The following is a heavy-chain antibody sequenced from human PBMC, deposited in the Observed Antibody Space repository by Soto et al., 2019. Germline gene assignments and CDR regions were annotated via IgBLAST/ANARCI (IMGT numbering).Heavy chain of an antibody. CDR3: AKGATTVSYYYYYGMDV. Sequence: GSLRLSCAASGFTFSIYAMSWVRQAPGKGLEWVSAISGSGGSTYYADSVKGRFTISRDNSKNTLYLQMNSLRAEDTAVYYCAKGATTVSYYYYYGMDVWGQGTTVTVSS. D-gene: IGHD4-4*01. V-gene: IGHV3-23*01. J-gene: IGHJ6*02. CDR1: GFTFSIYA. CDR2: ISGSGGST.